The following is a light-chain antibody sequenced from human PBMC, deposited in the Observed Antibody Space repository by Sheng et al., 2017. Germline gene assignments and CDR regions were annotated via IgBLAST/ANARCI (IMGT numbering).Light chain of an antibody. CDR2: DAS. V-gene: IGKV1-33*01. CDR3: QQYNSYPLT. Sequence: DIQMTQSPSSLSASVGDRVTITCQASQDISNYLNWYQQKPGKAPKLLIYDASNLETGVPSRFSGSGSGTDFTFTISSLQPEDIATYYCQQYNSYPLTFGGGTEVEIK. J-gene: IGKJ4*01. CDR1: QDISNY.